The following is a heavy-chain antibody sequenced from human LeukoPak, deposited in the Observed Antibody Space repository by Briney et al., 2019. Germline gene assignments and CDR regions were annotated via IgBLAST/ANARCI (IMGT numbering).Heavy chain of an antibody. CDR3: ARGDITIFGVVIPHYFDY. CDR1: GFTFSSYS. CDR2: ISSSSSYI. D-gene: IGHD3-3*01. V-gene: IGHV3-21*01. J-gene: IGHJ4*02. Sequence: GGSLRLSCAASGFTFSSYSMNWVRQAPGKGLEWVSSISSSSSYIYYADSVKGRFTISRDNAKNSLYLQMNSLRAEDTAAYYCARGDITIFGVVIPHYFDYWGQGTLVTVSS.